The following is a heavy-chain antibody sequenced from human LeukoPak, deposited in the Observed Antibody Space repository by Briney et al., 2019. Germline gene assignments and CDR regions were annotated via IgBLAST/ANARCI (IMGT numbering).Heavy chain of an antibody. CDR2: IYYSGTT. V-gene: IGHV4-59*08. D-gene: IGHD3-10*01. CDR3: ARWSFGSGSYGFDI. CDR1: SGSISSYY. J-gene: IGHJ3*02. Sequence: SETLSLTCTFSSGSISSYYWNWVRQPPGKGLEWIGYIYYSGTTNYNPSLKSRVTISVDTSNNQFSLKLNSVTAADTAVYYCARWSFGSGSYGFDIWSQGTMVTVSS.